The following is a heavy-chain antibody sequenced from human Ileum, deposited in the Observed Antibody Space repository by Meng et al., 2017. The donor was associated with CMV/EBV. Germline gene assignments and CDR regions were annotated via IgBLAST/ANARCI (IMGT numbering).Heavy chain of an antibody. Sequence: GESLKISCTTSGFIFSSYGMHWVRQAPGRGPEWVAWKSPGGTKEPYSGAARGRFTISRDNSEGTLYLQMNSLRPEDTAIYYCAKTLYTGYLGEVCESWGQGTMVTVSS. CDR3: AKTLYTGYLGEVCES. CDR1: GFIFSSYG. V-gene: IGHV3-30*02. D-gene: IGHD2-2*02. J-gene: IGHJ4*02. CDR2: KSPGGTKE.